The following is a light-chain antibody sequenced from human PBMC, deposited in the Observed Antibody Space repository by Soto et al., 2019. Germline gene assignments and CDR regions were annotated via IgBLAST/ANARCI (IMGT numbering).Light chain of an antibody. Sequence: QSALTQPPSASGSPGQSVTISCTGTSSDVGGYNYVSWYQQHPGKAPKLMIYEVSKRPSGVPDRFSGSKSGNTASLTVSGLQAEDEADYYCSSYAGSTPVVFGGGTTVTVL. V-gene: IGLV2-8*01. CDR2: EVS. J-gene: IGLJ2*01. CDR1: SSDVGGYNY. CDR3: SSYAGSTPVV.